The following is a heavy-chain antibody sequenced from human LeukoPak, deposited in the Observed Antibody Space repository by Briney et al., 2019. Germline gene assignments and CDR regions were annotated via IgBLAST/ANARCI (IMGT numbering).Heavy chain of an antibody. CDR3: AKRLRQPDAFDI. CDR2: IRYDGSNK. V-gene: IGHV3-30*02. CDR1: GFTFSSYG. J-gene: IGHJ3*02. Sequence: GGSLRLSCAASGFTFSSYGMHWVRQAPGKGLEWVAFIRYDGSNKYYADSVKGRFTISRDNSKNTLYLQMNSLRAEDTAVYYCAKRLRQPDAFDIWGQGTMVTVSS. D-gene: IGHD2-21*01.